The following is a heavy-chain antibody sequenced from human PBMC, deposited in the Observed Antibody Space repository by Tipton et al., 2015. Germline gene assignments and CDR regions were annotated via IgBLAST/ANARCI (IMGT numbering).Heavy chain of an antibody. CDR3: ARVPDSGFDAFDI. J-gene: IGHJ3*02. CDR2: IYHTGST. D-gene: IGHD5-12*01. Sequence: GLVKPSGTVSLTCALAGGSISGSYWWSWVRQPPGKGLEWIGEIYHTGSTNYKPSLMGRVTMSRDTSKNQFSLSLTSVTAADTAVYYCARVPDSGFDAFDIWGQGTMVTVSS. V-gene: IGHV4-4*02. CDR1: GGSISGSYW.